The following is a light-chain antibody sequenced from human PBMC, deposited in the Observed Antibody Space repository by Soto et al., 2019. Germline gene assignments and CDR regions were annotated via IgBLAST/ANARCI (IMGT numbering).Light chain of an antibody. Sequence: QSALTQPRSVSGSPGQSVTISCTGSVSDARNYNYVSWYQQHPGKAPKLILYDVTQRPSGVPDRFSGSKSGITASLTISGLQAEDEADYCCCSYAGSSIFDVFGTGTKVTVL. CDR1: VSDARNYNY. CDR3: CSYAGSSIFDV. CDR2: DVT. V-gene: IGLV2-11*01. J-gene: IGLJ1*01.